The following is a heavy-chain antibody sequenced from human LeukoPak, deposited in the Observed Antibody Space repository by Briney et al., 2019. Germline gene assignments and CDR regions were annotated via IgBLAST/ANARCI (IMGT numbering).Heavy chain of an antibody. Sequence: GGSLRLSCVASGFTFNNYGMFWVRQAPGKGLEWVANIKQDGSDKYYVDSVKGRFTISRDNAKNSLYLQMNSLRAEDTAVYYCARELDYSNYVDYWGQGTLVTVSS. CDR3: ARELDYSNYVDY. V-gene: IGHV3-7*01. D-gene: IGHD4-11*01. CDR1: GFTFNNYG. CDR2: IKQDGSDK. J-gene: IGHJ4*02.